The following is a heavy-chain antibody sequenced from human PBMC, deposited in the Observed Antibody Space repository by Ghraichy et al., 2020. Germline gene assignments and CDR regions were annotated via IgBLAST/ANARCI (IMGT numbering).Heavy chain of an antibody. Sequence: ASVKVSCKASGYTFTSYGISWVRQAPGQGLEWMGWISAYNGNTNYAQKLQGRVTMTTDTSTSTAYMELRSLRSDDTAVYYCARVQWELSPTYYFDYWGQGTLVTVSS. J-gene: IGHJ4*02. D-gene: IGHD1-26*01. CDR2: ISAYNGNT. CDR3: ARVQWELSPTYYFDY. V-gene: IGHV1-18*04. CDR1: GYTFTSYG.